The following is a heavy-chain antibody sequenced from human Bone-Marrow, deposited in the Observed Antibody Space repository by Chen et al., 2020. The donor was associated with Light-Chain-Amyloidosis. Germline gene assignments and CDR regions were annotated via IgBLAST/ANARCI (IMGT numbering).Heavy chain of an antibody. V-gene: IGHV3-7*03. Sequence: EVQLVESGGGLVQPGGSLRLSCAASGFTFSDYWMSWVRQAPGKGLEWVANIKQDTSEKYNVDSVKGRFTISRDNAKDSLYLQMSSLRAEDTAMYYCARHIVWGAPDYWGQGTLVTVSS. CDR2: IKQDTSEK. CDR3: ARHIVWGAPDY. D-gene: IGHD3-16*01. CDR1: GFTFSDYW. J-gene: IGHJ4*02.